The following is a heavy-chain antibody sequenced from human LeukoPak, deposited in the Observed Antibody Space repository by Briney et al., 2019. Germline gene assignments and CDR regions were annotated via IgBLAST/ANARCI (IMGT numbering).Heavy chain of an antibody. CDR3: ARVAGGSGSYTGSTYYMDV. J-gene: IGHJ6*03. CDR1: GGTFSSYA. Sequence: ASVKVSCKASGGTFSSYAISWVRQAPGQGLEWMGGIIPIFGTANYAQKFQGRVTLTADESTSTAYMELSSLRSEDTAVYYCARVAGGSGSYTGSTYYMDVWGKGTTVTVSS. D-gene: IGHD3-10*01. CDR2: IIPIFGTA. V-gene: IGHV1-69*13.